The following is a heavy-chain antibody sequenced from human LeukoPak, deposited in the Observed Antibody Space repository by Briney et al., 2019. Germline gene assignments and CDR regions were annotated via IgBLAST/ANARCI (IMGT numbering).Heavy chain of an antibody. Sequence: GRSLRLSCAASGFTFDDYAMHWVRQAPGKGLVWVSGISWNSGSIGYADPVKGRFTISRDNAKNSLYLQMNSLRAEDTALYYCARGGLRLRYFDWLLPADYWGQGTLVTVSS. CDR1: GFTFDDYA. CDR3: ARGGLRLRYFDWLLPADY. J-gene: IGHJ4*02. V-gene: IGHV3-9*01. CDR2: ISWNSGSI. D-gene: IGHD3-9*01.